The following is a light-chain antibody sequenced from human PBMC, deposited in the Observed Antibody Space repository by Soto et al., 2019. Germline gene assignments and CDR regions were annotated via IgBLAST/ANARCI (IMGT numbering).Light chain of an antibody. J-gene: IGLJ1*01. CDR2: EGS. CDR1: SSDVGSYNL. Sequence: QSVLTQPASVSWSPGQSITISCTGTSSDVGSYNLVSWYQQHPGEAPKLMIYEGSKRPSGVSNRFSGSKSGNTASPTISGLQAEDDADYYCCSYADSSTYVFGTGTKVTVL. CDR3: CSYADSSTYV. V-gene: IGLV2-23*01.